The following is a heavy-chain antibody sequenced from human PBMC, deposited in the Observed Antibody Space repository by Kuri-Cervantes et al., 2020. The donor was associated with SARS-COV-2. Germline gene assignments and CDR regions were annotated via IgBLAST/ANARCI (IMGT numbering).Heavy chain of an antibody. CDR3: ARDAPGDYCMDV. V-gene: IGHV4-34*01. CDR2: INHSGST. CDR1: GGSFSGYY. D-gene: IGHD1-26*01. Sequence: SQTLSLTCAVYGGSFSGYYWSWIRQPPGKGLEWIGEINHSGSTNYNPSLKSRVTISVDKSKNQFSLKLSSVTAADTAVYYCARDAPGDYCMDVWGQGTTVTVSS. J-gene: IGHJ6*02.